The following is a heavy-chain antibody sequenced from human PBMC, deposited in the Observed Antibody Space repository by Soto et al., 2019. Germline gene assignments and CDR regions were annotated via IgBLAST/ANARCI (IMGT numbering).Heavy chain of an antibody. V-gene: IGHV1-69*06. CDR2: IIPLFDTA. CDR1: GGTFSNYA. CDR3: ARDAPGGVYDRRDFPSYCCAMDV. J-gene: IGHJ6*02. D-gene: IGHD3-22*01. Sequence: QVQLVQSGAEVKKPGSSVKVSCKASGGTFSNYAISWVRQAPGQGLEWMGWIIPLFDTANYTQRFQGRVTITADKATATAYMELSSLRSADTAEYYCARDAPGGVYDRRDFPSYCCAMDVWGQGTTVTVSS.